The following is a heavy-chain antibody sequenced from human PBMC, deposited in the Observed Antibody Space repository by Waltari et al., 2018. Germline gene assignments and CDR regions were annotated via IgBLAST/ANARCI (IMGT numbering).Heavy chain of an antibody. V-gene: IGHV3-48*01. Sequence: EVQLVESGGGLVQPGGSLRLSCAAPGFTFSSYSLNWVRQAPGKGLEWVSDISSSTATRYYEDSVKCRFTIARDNAKNSLYLQMDSLRAEDTAVYYCARVLAVAGYYFDHWGQGTLVTVSS. CDR1: GFTFSSYS. D-gene: IGHD6-19*01. J-gene: IGHJ4*02. CDR2: ISSSTATR. CDR3: ARVLAVAGYYFDH.